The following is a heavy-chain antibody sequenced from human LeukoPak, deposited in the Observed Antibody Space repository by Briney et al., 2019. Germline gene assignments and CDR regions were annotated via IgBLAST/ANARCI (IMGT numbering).Heavy chain of an antibody. CDR1: GFTFSSYA. Sequence: GGSLRLSCAASGFTFSSYAMSWVRQAPGKGLEWISAISGSGGSTYYADSVKGRFTISRDNSKNTLYLQMNSLRAEDTAVYYCAKDRGSSIRDLYFQHWGQGTLVTVSS. CDR3: AKDRGSSIRDLYFQH. D-gene: IGHD6-6*01. CDR2: ISGSGGST. J-gene: IGHJ1*01. V-gene: IGHV3-23*01.